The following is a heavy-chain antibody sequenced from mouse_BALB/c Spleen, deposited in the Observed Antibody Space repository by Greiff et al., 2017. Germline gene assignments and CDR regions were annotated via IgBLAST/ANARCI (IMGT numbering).Heavy chain of an antibody. D-gene: IGHD2-4*01. V-gene: IGHV5-17*02. CDR3: ARGRDYDLYAMDY. Sequence: EVMLVESGGGLVQPGGSRKLSCAASGFTFSSFGMHWVRQAPEKGLEWVAYISSGSSTIYYADTVKGRFTISRDNPKNTLFLQMTSLRSEDTAMYYCARGRDYDLYAMDYWGQGTSVTVSS. J-gene: IGHJ4*01. CDR1: GFTFSSFG. CDR2: ISSGSSTI.